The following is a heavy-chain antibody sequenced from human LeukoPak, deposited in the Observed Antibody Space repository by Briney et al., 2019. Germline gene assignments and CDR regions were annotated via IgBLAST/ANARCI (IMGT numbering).Heavy chain of an antibody. D-gene: IGHD6-19*01. Sequence: PGGSLRLSCAASGFTFSSYNMHWVRQAPGKGLEWVSFISKSNNYIYYADSVRGRFTISRDNAKNSLNLQMNSLRAEHTAVYYCARDRPGSGWTQGFDYWGQGTLVTVSS. CDR2: ISKSNNYI. CDR3: ARDRPGSGWTQGFDY. CDR1: GFTFSSYN. J-gene: IGHJ4*02. V-gene: IGHV3-21*01.